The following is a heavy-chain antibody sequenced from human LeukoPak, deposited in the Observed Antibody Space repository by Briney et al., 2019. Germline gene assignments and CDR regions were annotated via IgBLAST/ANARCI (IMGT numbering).Heavy chain of an antibody. V-gene: IGHV1-2*02. J-gene: IGHJ4*02. D-gene: IGHD3-3*01. CDR3: ARGSRYDFWSGYLNY. CDR1: GYTFTGYY. CDR2: INPNSGGT. Sequence: GASVKVSCKASGYTFTGYYMHWVRQAPGQGLEWMGWINPNSGGTNYAQKFQGRVTMTRDTSISTAYMELSRLRSDDTAVYYCARGSRYDFWSGYLNYWGQGTLVTVSS.